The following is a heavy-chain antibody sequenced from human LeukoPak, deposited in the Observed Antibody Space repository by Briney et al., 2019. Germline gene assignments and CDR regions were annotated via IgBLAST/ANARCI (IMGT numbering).Heavy chain of an antibody. CDR3: ARRADHFYYYMDV. CDR2: VHYTGST. J-gene: IGHJ6*03. CDR1: GGSISSNTHY. V-gene: IGHV4-39*07. Sequence: ASETLSLTCNVSGGSISSNTHYWGWIRQPPGKGLEWIASVHYTGSTYYNPSLKSRVTIAVDTSKNQFSVRMTSVTAADTAVYYCARRADHFYYYMDVWGKGTTVTVSS. D-gene: IGHD3-10*01.